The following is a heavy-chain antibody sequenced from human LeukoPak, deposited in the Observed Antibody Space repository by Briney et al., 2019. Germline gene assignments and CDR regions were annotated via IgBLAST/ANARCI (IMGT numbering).Heavy chain of an antibody. D-gene: IGHD2-15*01. Sequence: ASVKVSCKTSGYTFTNYDIYWVRQAPGQGLECMGWISGYTGDAKYAQILQGRFTVTTDTSTSTAYMELRSLTYDDTAVYYCARAGYCGDGGCRGGSAFDVWGQGTMVTVSS. J-gene: IGHJ3*01. CDR2: ISGYTGDA. V-gene: IGHV1-18*04. CDR1: GYTFTNYD. CDR3: ARAGYCGDGGCRGGSAFDV.